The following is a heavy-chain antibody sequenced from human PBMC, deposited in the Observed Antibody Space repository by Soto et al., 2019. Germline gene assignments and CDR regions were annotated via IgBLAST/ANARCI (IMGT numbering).Heavy chain of an antibody. V-gene: IGHV3-23*01. J-gene: IGHJ4*02. Sequence: PGGSLRLSCVASRFTFTSYAMSWVRQAPGKGLEWVASISGSGGSTFYADSVKGRLTVSRDNSNNMLYLQVTSLTAEDTALYYCAKDGDRTYYFDSSGLFDYWGQGALVTVSS. D-gene: IGHD3-22*01. CDR1: RFTFTSYA. CDR3: AKDGDRTYYFDSSGLFDY. CDR2: ISGSGGST.